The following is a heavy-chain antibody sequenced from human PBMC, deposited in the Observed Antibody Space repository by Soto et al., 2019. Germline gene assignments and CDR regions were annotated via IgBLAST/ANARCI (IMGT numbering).Heavy chain of an antibody. D-gene: IGHD2-2*01. J-gene: IGHJ6*02. V-gene: IGHV4-4*02. CDR1: GGSISSSNW. CDR3: ARTGIVVVPAATMGYYYGMDV. CDR2: IYHSGST. Sequence: PSETLSLTCAVSGGSISSSNWWSWVRQPPGKGLEWIGEIYHSGSTNYNPSLKSRVTISADKSKNQFSLKLSSVTAADTAVYYCARTGIVVVPAATMGYYYGMDVWGQGTTVTVSS.